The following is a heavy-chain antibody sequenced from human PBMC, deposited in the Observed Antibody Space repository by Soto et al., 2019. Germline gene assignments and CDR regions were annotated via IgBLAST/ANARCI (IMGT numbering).Heavy chain of an antibody. V-gene: IGHV3-30*18. Sequence: QVQLVESGGGVVQPGRSLRLSCAASGFTFSSYGMHWVRQAPGKGLEWVAVISYDGSNKYYADSVKGRFTISRDNSKNTLYLQMNSLRAEDAAVYYCAKGRGEWLRFLYYGMDVWGQGTTVTVSS. J-gene: IGHJ6*02. CDR3: AKGRGEWLRFLYYGMDV. CDR1: GFTFSSYG. CDR2: ISYDGSNK. D-gene: IGHD5-12*01.